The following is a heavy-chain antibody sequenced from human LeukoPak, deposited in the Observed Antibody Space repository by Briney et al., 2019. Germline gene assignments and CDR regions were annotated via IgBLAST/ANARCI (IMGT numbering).Heavy chain of an antibody. Sequence: PSETLSLTCAVSSGSISSSNWWSWVRQPPGKGLEWIGEIYHSGSTNYNPSLKSRVTISVDKSKNQFSLKLSSVTAADTAVYYCARQSMDYDITNFDYWGQGTLVTVSS. CDR3: ARQSMDYDITNFDY. CDR1: SGSISSSNW. J-gene: IGHJ4*02. CDR2: IYHSGST. V-gene: IGHV4-4*02. D-gene: IGHD4-17*01.